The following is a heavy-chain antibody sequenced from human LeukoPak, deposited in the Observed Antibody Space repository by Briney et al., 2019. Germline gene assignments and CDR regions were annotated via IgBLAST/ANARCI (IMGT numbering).Heavy chain of an antibody. CDR1: GGSFSGYY. D-gene: IGHD6-13*01. J-gene: IGHJ5*02. CDR3: ASGAFGIAAAGRGFDP. Sequence: SETLSHTCAVYGGSFSGYYWSWIPQPPGKGLEWFGEINHSGSTNYNPSLKSRVTISVDTSKNQFSLKLSSVTAADTAVYYCASGAFGIAAAGRGFDPWGQGTLVTVSS. V-gene: IGHV4-34*01. CDR2: INHSGST.